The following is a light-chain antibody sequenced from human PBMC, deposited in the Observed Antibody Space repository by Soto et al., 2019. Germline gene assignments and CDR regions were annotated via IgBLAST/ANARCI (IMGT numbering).Light chain of an antibody. CDR1: QSVSSN. CDR2: GAS. Sequence: EIVMTQSPATLSVSPGERATLSCRASQSVSSNLAWYQQKPGQAPRLLIYGASTRATGSPARFSGSRSGTEFTLTISSLQSEDFAVYYCQQYNWSTTFGQGTRLEIK. V-gene: IGKV3-15*01. J-gene: IGKJ5*01. CDR3: QQYNWSTT.